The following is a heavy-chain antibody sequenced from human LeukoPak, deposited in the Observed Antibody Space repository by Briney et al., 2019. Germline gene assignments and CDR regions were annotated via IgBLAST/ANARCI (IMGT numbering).Heavy chain of an antibody. J-gene: IGHJ3*02. Sequence: ASVKVSCKASGYTFTNYYMHWVRQAPGQGLEWMGIINPSGGSTSYAQKFQGRVTVTRDTSTTTVYMELSSLRSEDTAVYSCARDRTGYYYDSSGYYFDAFDIWGQGTMVTVSS. V-gene: IGHV1-46*03. CDR3: ARDRTGYYYDSSGYYFDAFDI. CDR2: INPSGGST. D-gene: IGHD3-22*01. CDR1: GYTFTNYY.